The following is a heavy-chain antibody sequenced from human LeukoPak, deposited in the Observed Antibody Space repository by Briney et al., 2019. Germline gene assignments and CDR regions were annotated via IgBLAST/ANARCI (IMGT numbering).Heavy chain of an antibody. CDR2: IYYSGST. D-gene: IGHD3-22*01. CDR1: GGSISSSSYY. Sequence: SETLSLTCTVSGGSISSSSYYWGWIRQPPGKGLEWIGSIYYSGSTYYNPSLKSRVTISVDTSKNQFSLKLSSVTAADTAVYYCARRHYYDSRGAFDIWGRGTMVTVSS. CDR3: ARRHYYDSRGAFDI. V-gene: IGHV4-39*07. J-gene: IGHJ3*02.